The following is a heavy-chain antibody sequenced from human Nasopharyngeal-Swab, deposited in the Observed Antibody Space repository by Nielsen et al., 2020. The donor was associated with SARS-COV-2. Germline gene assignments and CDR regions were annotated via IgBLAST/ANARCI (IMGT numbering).Heavy chain of an antibody. CDR2: IYPGDSDT. D-gene: IGHD3-16*02. CDR3: ARQLMITFGGVIVTGAFDI. CDR1: GYSFTSYW. J-gene: IGHJ3*02. V-gene: IGHV5-51*01. Sequence: KVSCKGSGYSFTSYWIGWVRQMPGKGLEWMGIIYPGDSDTRYSPSFQGQVTISADKSIRTAYLQWSSLKASDTAMYYCARQLMITFGGVIVTGAFDIWGQGTMVTVSS.